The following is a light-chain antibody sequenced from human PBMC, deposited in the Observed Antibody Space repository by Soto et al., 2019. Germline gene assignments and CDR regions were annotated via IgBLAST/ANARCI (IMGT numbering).Light chain of an antibody. CDR1: QGISSW. CDR2: AAS. V-gene: IGKV1-12*01. J-gene: IGKJ4*01. Sequence: DIQMTQSPSSVSASVGDRVTITGRASQGISSWLAWYQQTPGKAPELLIFAASSMQSGVPSRFSGRGSGTEFTLTIDSLQPEDFATYYCQQTDSFPLSFGGGTKVDI. CDR3: QQTDSFPLS.